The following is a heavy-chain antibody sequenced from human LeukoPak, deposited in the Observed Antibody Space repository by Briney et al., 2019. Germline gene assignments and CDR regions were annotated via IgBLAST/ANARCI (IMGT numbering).Heavy chain of an antibody. CDR1: GGSISSYY. CDR3: ARGGGSDNAFDI. CDR2: IYYSGST. Sequence: SETLSLTCTVSGGSISSYYWSWIRQPPGKGLEWIGYIYYSGSTNYNPSLKSRVTISVDTSKNQFSLKLSSVAAADTAVYYCARGGGSDNAFDIWGQGTMVTVSS. V-gene: IGHV4-59*01. D-gene: IGHD2-21*01. J-gene: IGHJ3*02.